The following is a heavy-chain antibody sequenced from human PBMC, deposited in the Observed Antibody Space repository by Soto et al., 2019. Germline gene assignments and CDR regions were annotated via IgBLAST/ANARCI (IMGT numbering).Heavy chain of an antibody. Sequence: QVQLQESGPGLVKPSGTLSLTCAVSGGSISSSNWWSWVRQPPGKGLEWIGEIYHSGSTNYNPSLKSRVTISVDKPKNQFSLKLSSVTAADTAVYYCARDWSLSSWGPNYYYGMDVWGQGTTVTVSS. CDR1: GGSISSSNW. CDR3: ARDWSLSSWGPNYYYGMDV. CDR2: IYHSGST. J-gene: IGHJ6*02. D-gene: IGHD2-15*01. V-gene: IGHV4-4*02.